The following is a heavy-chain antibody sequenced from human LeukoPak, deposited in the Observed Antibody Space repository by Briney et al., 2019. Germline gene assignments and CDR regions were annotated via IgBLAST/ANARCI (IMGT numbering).Heavy chain of an antibody. CDR2: IGTAGDP. J-gene: IGHJ4*02. CDR3: ARSSGDFLFDY. V-gene: IGHV3-13*05. D-gene: IGHD4-17*01. Sequence: QSGGSLRLSCAASGFTFSSYDMHWVRPATGKGLEWVSAIGTAGDPYYPGSVKGRFTISRENAKNSLYLQMNSLRAGDTAVYYCARSSGDFLFDYWGQGTLVTVSS. CDR1: GFTFSSYD.